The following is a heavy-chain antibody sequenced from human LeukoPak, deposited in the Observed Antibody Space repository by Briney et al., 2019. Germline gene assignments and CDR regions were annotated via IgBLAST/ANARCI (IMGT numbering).Heavy chain of an antibody. CDR3: AREYKGSYSY. V-gene: IGHV4-30-2*01. CDR2: IYHSGST. J-gene: IGHJ4*02. Sequence: SQTLSLTCAVSGCSISSGGYSWSWIPQPPGQGLEWIGYIYHSGSTYYNPSLKSRVTISVDRSKNQFSLKLSSVSAADTAVYYGAREYKGSYSYWGQGTWSPSPQ. CDR1: GCSISSGGYS. D-gene: IGHD3-10*01.